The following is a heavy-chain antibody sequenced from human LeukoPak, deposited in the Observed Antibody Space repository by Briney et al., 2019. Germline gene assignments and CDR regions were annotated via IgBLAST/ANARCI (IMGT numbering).Heavy chain of an antibody. CDR3: AREAGRYYGSSYGDY. V-gene: IGHV4-39*07. CDR2: IYYSGST. J-gene: IGHJ4*02. CDR1: GGSISSSSYY. Sequence: SETLSLTCTVSGGSISSSSYYWGWIRQPPGKGLEWIGSIYYSGSTYYNPSLKSRVTISVDTSKNQFSLKLSSVTAADTAVYYCAREAGRYYGSSYGDYWGQGTLVTVSS. D-gene: IGHD3-10*01.